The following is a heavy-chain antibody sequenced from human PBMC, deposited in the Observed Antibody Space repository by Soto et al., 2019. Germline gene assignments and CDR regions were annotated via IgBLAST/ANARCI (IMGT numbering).Heavy chain of an antibody. J-gene: IGHJ4*02. CDR2: IIPIFGTA. CDR3: ARDRTDYYDSSGYYYDY. D-gene: IGHD3-22*01. Sequence: ASVKVSCKASGGTFSSYAISWVRQAPGQGLEWMGGIIPIFGTANYAQKFQGRVTITADESTSTAYMELSSLRSEDTAVYYCARDRTDYYDSSGYYYDYWGQGTMVTVS. CDR1: GGTFSSYA. V-gene: IGHV1-69*13.